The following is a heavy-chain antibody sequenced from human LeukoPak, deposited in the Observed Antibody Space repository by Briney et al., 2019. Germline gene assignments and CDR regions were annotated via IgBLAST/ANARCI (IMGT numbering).Heavy chain of an antibody. CDR1: GYTLTQLS. J-gene: IGHJ3*02. V-gene: IGHV1-24*01. CDR2: FDVEDGEI. CDR3: ARSPPYYDSSGYSLGAFDI. D-gene: IGHD3-22*01. Sequence: ASVKVSCKVSGYTLTQLSVHWVRQAPGKGLEWMGGFDVEDGEIIYAQKFQGRVTITADESTSTAYMELSSLRSEDTAVYYCARSPPYYDSSGYSLGAFDIWGQGTMVTVSS.